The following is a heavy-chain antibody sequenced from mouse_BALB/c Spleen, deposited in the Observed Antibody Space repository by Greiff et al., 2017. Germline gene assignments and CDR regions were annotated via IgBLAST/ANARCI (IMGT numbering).Heavy chain of an antibody. D-gene: IGHD1-1*01. V-gene: IGHV5-17*02. J-gene: IGHJ3*01. CDR2: ISSGSSTI. CDR1: GFTFSSFG. Sequence: EVQLVESGGGLVQPGGSRKLSCAASGFTFSSFGMHWVRQAPEKGLEWVAYISSGSSTIYYADTVKGRFTISRDNPKNTLFLQMTSLRSEDTAMYYCARRDYGSTFAYWGQGTLVTVSA. CDR3: ARRDYGSTFAY.